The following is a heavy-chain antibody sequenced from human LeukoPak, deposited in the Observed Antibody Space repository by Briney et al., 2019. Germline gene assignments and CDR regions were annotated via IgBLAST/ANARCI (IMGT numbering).Heavy chain of an antibody. Sequence: SETLSLTCAVYGGSFSGYYWSWIRQPPGKGLEWIGEINHSGSTNYNPSLKGRVTISVDTSKNQFSLKLSSVTAADTAVYYCARGPPYDFWSGYSHYYYGMDVWGQGTTVTVSS. V-gene: IGHV4-34*01. CDR1: GGSFSGYY. CDR2: INHSGST. CDR3: ARGPPYDFWSGYSHYYYGMDV. J-gene: IGHJ6*02. D-gene: IGHD3-3*01.